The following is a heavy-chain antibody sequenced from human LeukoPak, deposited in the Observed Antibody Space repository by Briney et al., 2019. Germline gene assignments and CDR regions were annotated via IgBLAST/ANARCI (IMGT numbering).Heavy chain of an antibody. D-gene: IGHD6-13*01. Sequence: GASVKVSCKASGYAFTSYGISWVRQAPGQGLEWMGWISAYNGNTNYAQKLQGRVTMTTDTSTSTAYMELRSLRSDDTAVYYCARRASSSWYGYGVDVWGQGTTVTVSS. CDR1: GYAFTSYG. CDR2: ISAYNGNT. V-gene: IGHV1-18*01. CDR3: ARRASSSWYGYGVDV. J-gene: IGHJ6*02.